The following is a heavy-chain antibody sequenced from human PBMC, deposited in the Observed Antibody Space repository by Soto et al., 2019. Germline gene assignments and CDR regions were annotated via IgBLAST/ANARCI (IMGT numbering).Heavy chain of an antibody. CDR2: ISYDGSNK. V-gene: IGHV3-30-3*01. D-gene: IGHD6-19*01. Sequence: PGGSLRLSCAASGFTFSSYAMHWVRQAPGKGLEWVAVISYDGSNKYYADSVKGRFTISRDNSKNTLYLQMNSLRAEDTAVYYCARGLSSGWCGYYYYGMDVWGQGTTVTVSS. CDR1: GFTFSSYA. CDR3: ARGLSSGWCGYYYYGMDV. J-gene: IGHJ6*02.